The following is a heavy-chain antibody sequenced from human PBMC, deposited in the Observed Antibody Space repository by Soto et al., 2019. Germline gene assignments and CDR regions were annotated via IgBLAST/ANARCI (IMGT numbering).Heavy chain of an antibody. Sequence: PSETLSLGCTVSGGSVRDGSYYWAWLRQPPGKGLEWIGHIYHSGSTIYNPSLKSRVTISIDTSKSQFSLNLNSMTAADTAVYYCAGYNWNYYFDPWGQGTLVPVSS. CDR3: AGYNWNYYFDP. V-gene: IGHV4-61*01. CDR1: GGSVRDGSYY. CDR2: IYHSGST. J-gene: IGHJ5*02. D-gene: IGHD1-7*01.